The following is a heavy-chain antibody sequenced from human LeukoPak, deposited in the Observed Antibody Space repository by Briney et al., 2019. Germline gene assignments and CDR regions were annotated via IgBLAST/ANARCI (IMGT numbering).Heavy chain of an antibody. CDR1: GDILTELS. CDR3: ARDCQTNGHDGPWDS. V-gene: IGHV1-24*01. CDR2: FDPAAGTT. J-gene: IGHJ4*02. Sequence: ASVKVSCKVSGDILTELSIHWVRQTPGKGFEWMGGFDPAAGTTVYAQTFQDRIIMTEDTSTGTTYVELSSLTSDDTAVYFCARDCQTNGHDGPWDSWGQGTPVTVSS. D-gene: IGHD5-12*01.